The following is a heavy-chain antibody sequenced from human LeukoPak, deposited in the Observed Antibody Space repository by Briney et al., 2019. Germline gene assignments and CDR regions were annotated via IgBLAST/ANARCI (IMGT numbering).Heavy chain of an antibody. CDR3: AREPAAYYDILTGYYKTFDY. J-gene: IGHJ4*02. CDR1: GYTFTNNY. Sequence: ASVKVSCKASGYTFTNNYMHWVRQAPGQGLEWMGIINPSGGSTSYAQKFQGRVTMTRDMSTNTVYMELSSLRSEDTAVYYCAREPAAYYDILTGYYKTFDYWGQGTLVTVSS. D-gene: IGHD3-9*01. V-gene: IGHV1-46*01. CDR2: INPSGGST.